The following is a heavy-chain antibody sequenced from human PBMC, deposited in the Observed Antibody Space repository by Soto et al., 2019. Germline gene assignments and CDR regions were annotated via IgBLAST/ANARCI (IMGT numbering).Heavy chain of an antibody. CDR2: INPNSGGT. Sequence: ASVKVSCKASGYTFTGYYMHWVRQAPGQGLEWMGWINPNSGGTNYAQKFQGWVTMTRDTSISTAYMELSRLRSDDTAVYYCARGNEVVAATPGLRWFDPWGQGTLVTVSS. D-gene: IGHD2-15*01. V-gene: IGHV1-2*04. J-gene: IGHJ5*02. CDR1: GYTFTGYY. CDR3: ARGNEVVAATPGLRWFDP.